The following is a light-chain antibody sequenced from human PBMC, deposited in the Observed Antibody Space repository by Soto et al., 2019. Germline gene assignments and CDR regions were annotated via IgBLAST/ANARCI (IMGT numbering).Light chain of an antibody. Sequence: ESLLTQSPATLSVSPGDRATLSCRASQSVSSNLAWYQQKPGQAPRLLIYGASSRATGIPDTFSGSGSGTDFTLTISRLEPEDFAVYYCQQYGSSPPITFRQGTRLEIK. CDR3: QQYGSSPPIT. J-gene: IGKJ5*01. V-gene: IGKV3-20*01. CDR2: GAS. CDR1: QSVSSN.